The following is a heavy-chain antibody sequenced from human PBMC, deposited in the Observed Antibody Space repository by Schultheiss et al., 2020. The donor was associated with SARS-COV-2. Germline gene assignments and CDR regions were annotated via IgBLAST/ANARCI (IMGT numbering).Heavy chain of an antibody. CDR2: ISGSGGST. CDR3: ARMVQLWKPRNLFDY. D-gene: IGHD5-18*01. CDR1: GFTFSSYD. Sequence: GGSLRLSCAASGFTFSSYDMHWVRQATGKGLEWVSAISGSGGSTYYADSVKGRFTISRDNAKNSLYLQMNSLRAEDTAVYYCARMVQLWKPRNLFDYWGQGTLVTVSS. J-gene: IGHJ4*02. V-gene: IGHV3-23*01.